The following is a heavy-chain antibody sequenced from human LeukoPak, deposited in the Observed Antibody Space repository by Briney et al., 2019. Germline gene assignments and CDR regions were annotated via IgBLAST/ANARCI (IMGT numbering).Heavy chain of an antibody. CDR1: GYTFTAYY. Sequence: GASVKVSCKASGYTFTAYYLHWVRQAPGQGLEWMGWISTNSGSTNFAQKFKGRVTMTRDTSIATAYMDLTTLRSDDTAVYYCARDKAGASGVDVWGKGTTVTVSS. J-gene: IGHJ6*04. V-gene: IGHV1-2*02. CDR3: ARDKAGASGVDV. D-gene: IGHD3-3*01. CDR2: ISTNSGST.